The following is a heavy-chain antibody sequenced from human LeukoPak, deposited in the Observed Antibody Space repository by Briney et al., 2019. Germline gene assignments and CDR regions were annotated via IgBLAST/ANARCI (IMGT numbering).Heavy chain of an antibody. J-gene: IGHJ4*02. CDR1: GYSFTSYW. CDR2: IYPGDSDT. V-gene: IGHV5-51*01. D-gene: IGHD3-22*01. CDR3: ARQGFGYYYDSSDPSFDY. Sequence: KNGESLKISCKGSGYSFTSYWIGWVRQMPGKGLEWMGIIYPGDSDTRYGPSFQGQVTISADKSISTAYLQWSSLKASDTAMYYCARQGFGYYYDSSDPSFDYWGQGTLVTVSS.